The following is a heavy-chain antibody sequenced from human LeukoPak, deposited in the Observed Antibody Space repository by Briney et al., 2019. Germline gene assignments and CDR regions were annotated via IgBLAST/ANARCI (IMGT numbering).Heavy chain of an antibody. J-gene: IGHJ4*02. D-gene: IGHD3-10*01. CDR3: AKDLHYGSADY. CDR2: IQSDGSSP. CDR1: GFNFNNYW. V-gene: IGHV3-74*01. Sequence: PGGSLRLSCAASGFNFNNYWMHWVRQAPGKGLVWVSRIQSDGSSPDYADSVKGRFTISRDNAKNTLYLQMNSLRAEDTAVYYCAKDLHYGSADYWGQGTLVTVSS.